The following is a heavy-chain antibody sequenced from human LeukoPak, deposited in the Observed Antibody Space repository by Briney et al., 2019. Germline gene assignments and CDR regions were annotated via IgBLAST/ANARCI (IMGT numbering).Heavy chain of an antibody. J-gene: IGHJ4*02. CDR2: ISKSGDNK. Sequence: GRSLRLSCAASGFSFSSSDMHWVRQAPGRGLEWVALISKSGDNKYYADSVRGRFTTSRDNSKSTLDLQMNSLRAEDTAVYYCAKVGSGDYYGYKGVVDYWGQGTLVTVSS. CDR3: AKVGSGDYYGYKGVVDY. D-gene: IGHD3-16*01. CDR1: GFSFSSSD. V-gene: IGHV3-30*18.